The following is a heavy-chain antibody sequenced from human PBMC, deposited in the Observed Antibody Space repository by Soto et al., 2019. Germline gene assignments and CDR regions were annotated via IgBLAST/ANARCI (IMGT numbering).Heavy chain of an antibody. CDR3: ASLPPVLGYCSGGSCPPRYYFDY. CDR1: GGSISSGGYY. Sequence: QVQLQDSGPGLVKPSQTLSLTCTVSGGSISSGGYYWSWIRQHPGKGLEWIGYIYSSGSTYYKPSLKRRVSISVDTSKHLFSQKLSSVTAADTAVYYCASLPPVLGYCSGGSCPPRYYFDYWGQGTLVTVSS. V-gene: IGHV4-31*03. D-gene: IGHD2-15*01. J-gene: IGHJ4*01. CDR2: IYSSGST.